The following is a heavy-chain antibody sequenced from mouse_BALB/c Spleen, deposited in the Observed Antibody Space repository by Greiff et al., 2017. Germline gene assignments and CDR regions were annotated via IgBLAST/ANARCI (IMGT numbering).Heavy chain of an antibody. D-gene: IGHD2-2*01. J-gene: IGHJ1*01. V-gene: IGHV14-1*02. CDR3: APSSGYGYDWYFDV. Sequence: EVQLQQSGAELVRPGALVKLSCKASGFNIKDYYMHWVKQRPEQGLEWIGWIDPENGNTIYDPKFQGKASITADTSSNTAYLQLSSLTSEDTAVYYCAPSSGYGYDWYFDVWGAGTTVTVSS. CDR1: GFNIKDYY. CDR2: IDPENGNT.